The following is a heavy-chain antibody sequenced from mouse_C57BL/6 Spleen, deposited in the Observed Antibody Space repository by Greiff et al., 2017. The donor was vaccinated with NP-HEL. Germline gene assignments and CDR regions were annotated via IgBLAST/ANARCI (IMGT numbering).Heavy chain of an antibody. CDR3: TIELGRRRVFAY. D-gene: IGHD4-1*01. Sequence: QVQLQQSGAELVRPGASVTLSCKASGYTFTDYEMHWVKQTPVHGLEWIGAIDPETGGTAYNQKFKGKAILTADKSSSTAYMELRSLTSEDSAVYYCTIELGRRRVFAYWGQGTLVTVSA. J-gene: IGHJ3*01. CDR1: GYTFTDYE. CDR2: IDPETGGT. V-gene: IGHV1-15*01.